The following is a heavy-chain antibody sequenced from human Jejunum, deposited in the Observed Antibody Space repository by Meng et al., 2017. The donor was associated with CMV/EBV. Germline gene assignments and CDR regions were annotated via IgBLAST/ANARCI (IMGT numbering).Heavy chain of an antibody. V-gene: IGHV3-30*04. Sequence: SRFTFFSYPLPLVRQAPGERLEWLALVSYDGSTKDYADSVSGRFTISRDNSKNTVFLPMYSQRTHDTAIYYCAKDAPVLAGRGLDVWGQGTTVTVSS. D-gene: IGHD3-3*02. CDR2: VSYDGSTK. CDR1: RFTFFSYP. CDR3: AKDAPVLAGRGLDV. J-gene: IGHJ6*02.